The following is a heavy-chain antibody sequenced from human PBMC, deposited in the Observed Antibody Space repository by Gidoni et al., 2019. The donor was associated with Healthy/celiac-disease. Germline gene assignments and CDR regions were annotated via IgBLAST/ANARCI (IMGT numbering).Heavy chain of an antibody. D-gene: IGHD4-4*01. V-gene: IGHV3-21*01. J-gene: IGHJ4*02. CDR2: ISSSSSYI. CDR3: ARDRYPSPGEYSKGLGFDY. CDR1: GFTFSSYS. Sequence: EVQLVESGGGLVKPGGSLRLSCAASGFTFSSYSMNWVRQAPGKGLEWVSSISSSSSYIYYADSVKGRFTISRDNAKNSLYLQMNSLRAEDTAVYYCARDRYPSPGEYSKGLGFDYWGQGTLVTVSS.